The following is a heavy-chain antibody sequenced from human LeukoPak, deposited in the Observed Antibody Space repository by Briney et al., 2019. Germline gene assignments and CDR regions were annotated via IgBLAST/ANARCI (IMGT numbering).Heavy chain of an antibody. CDR1: GFTFSSYG. D-gene: IGHD2-15*01. V-gene: IGHV3-30*02. Sequence: GGSLRLSCAASGFTFSSYGMHWVRQAPGKGLEWVAFIRYDGSNKYYADSVKGRFTISRGNSKNTLYVQMNSLRVEDTAMYYCARDCYFDSCYWGQGTLVTVSS. CDR2: IRYDGSNK. J-gene: IGHJ4*02. CDR3: ARDCYFDSCY.